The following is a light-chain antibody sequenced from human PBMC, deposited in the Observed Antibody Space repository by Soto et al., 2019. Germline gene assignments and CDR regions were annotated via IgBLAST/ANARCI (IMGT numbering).Light chain of an antibody. V-gene: IGKV1-5*01. CDR3: QHMRK. CDR1: QNINNW. Sequence: DIQMTQSPSTLSASIGDRVTITCLASQNINNWIAWYQQKPGKAPKFLIYDASTLESGVPSRFSGSGFGTEFSLTISSLQPDDFGSYYCQHMRKFGKGTKVDI. CDR2: DAS. J-gene: IGKJ1*01.